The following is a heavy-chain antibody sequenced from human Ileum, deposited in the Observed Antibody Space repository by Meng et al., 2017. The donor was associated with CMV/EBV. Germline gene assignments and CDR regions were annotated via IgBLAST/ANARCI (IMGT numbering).Heavy chain of an antibody. J-gene: IGHJ4*02. Sequence: HSGGEVEKPGGSVKVSCKPSAYLFSSSGINRVRQAPGQGLEWLGWISGNNGKTKDAQKFQGRVTMTTDTATSTAYMEVRSLRSDDTAVYYCSRTPDVRWESSRCDFWGQGTLVTVSS. D-gene: IGHD3-16*02. CDR3: SRTPDVRWESSRCDF. V-gene: IGHV1-18*01. CDR2: ISGNNGKT. CDR1: AYLFSSSG.